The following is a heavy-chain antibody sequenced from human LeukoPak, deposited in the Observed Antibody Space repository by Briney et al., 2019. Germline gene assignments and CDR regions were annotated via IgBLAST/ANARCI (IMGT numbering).Heavy chain of an antibody. J-gene: IGHJ4*02. CDR1: GFTFSSYG. V-gene: IGHV3-30*02. CDR2: IRYDGSNK. Sequence: GGSLRLSCAASGFTFSSYGMHWVRQTPGKGLEWVAFIRYDGSNKYYADSVKGRFTISRDISKNTVYLQMNSLRAEDTAVYYCARRAGGYSHPYDYWGQGILVTVSS. CDR3: ARRAGGYSHPYDY. D-gene: IGHD4-23*01.